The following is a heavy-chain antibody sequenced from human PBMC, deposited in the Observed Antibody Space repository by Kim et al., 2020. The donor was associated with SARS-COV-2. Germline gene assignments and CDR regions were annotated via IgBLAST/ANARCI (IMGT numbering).Heavy chain of an antibody. CDR3: ARDEGVRGVGTIEY. CDR2: ISYDGSNK. D-gene: IGHD3-10*01. J-gene: IGHJ4*02. CDR1: GFTFSSYA. V-gene: IGHV3-30*04. Sequence: GGSLRLSCAASGFTFSSYAMHWVRQAPGKGLEWVAVISYDGSNKYYADSVKGRFTISRDNSKNTLYLQMNSLRAEDTAVYYCARDEGVRGVGTIEYLGQGTLVTGFS.